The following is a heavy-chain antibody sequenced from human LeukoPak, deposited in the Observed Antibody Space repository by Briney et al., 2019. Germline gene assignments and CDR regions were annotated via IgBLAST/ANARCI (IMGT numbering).Heavy chain of an antibody. J-gene: IGHJ4*02. CDR3: AREDGSGTYYRDY. CDR2: IYTSGST. Sequence: PSETLSLTCTVSGGSISSYYWSWIRQPAGKGLEWIGRIYTSGSTNYNPSLKSRASISLDTSKNQFSLRLNSVTAADTAVYYCAREDGSGTYYRDYWGQGTPVTVSS. D-gene: IGHD3-10*01. V-gene: IGHV4-4*07. CDR1: GGSISSYY.